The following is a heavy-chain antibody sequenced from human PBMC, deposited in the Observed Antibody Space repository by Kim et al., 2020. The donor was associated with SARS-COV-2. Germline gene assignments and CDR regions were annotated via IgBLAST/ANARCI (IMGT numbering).Heavy chain of an antibody. Sequence: NPSLKSRVTISVDTSKNQFSLKLSSVTAADTAVYYCARRVVGAANDAFDIWGQGTMVTVSS. V-gene: IGHV4-59*08. D-gene: IGHD1-26*01. CDR3: ARRVVGAANDAFDI. J-gene: IGHJ3*02.